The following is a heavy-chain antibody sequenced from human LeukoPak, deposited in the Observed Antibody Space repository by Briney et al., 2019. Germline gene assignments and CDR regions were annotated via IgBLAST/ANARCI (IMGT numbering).Heavy chain of an antibody. J-gene: IGHJ4*02. CDR3: ARQDGAAKFYFDY. Sequence: GESLQISCTGSGYSFNYWIAWVSQMPGKGLEWMGIIHPGDSDTRYSPSFQGQVTISVDKSISTAYLQWSSLKASDTAMYYCARQDGAAKFYFDYWGQGTLVSDSS. CDR1: GYSFNYW. V-gene: IGHV5-51*01. D-gene: IGHD2-15*01. CDR2: IHPGDSDT.